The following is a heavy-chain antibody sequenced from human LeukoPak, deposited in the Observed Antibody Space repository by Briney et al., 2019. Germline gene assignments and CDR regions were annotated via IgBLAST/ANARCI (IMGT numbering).Heavy chain of an antibody. Sequence: SGGSLRLSCAASGFTFSSYSMNWVRQAPGKGLEWVSSISSSSSYIYYADSVKGRFTISRDNAKNSLYLQMNSLRAEDTAVYYCAREGQGVLLWFGELLSHRYYYYMDVWGKGTTVTVSS. CDR1: GFTFSSYS. CDR3: AREGQGVLLWFGELLSHRYYYYMDV. CDR2: ISSSSSYI. V-gene: IGHV3-21*01. D-gene: IGHD3-10*01. J-gene: IGHJ6*03.